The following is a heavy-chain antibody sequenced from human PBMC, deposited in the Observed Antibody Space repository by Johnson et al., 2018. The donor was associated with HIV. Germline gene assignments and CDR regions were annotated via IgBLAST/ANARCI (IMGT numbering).Heavy chain of an antibody. D-gene: IGHD1-26*01. Sequence: LVESGGGVVRPGGSLRLSCAASGFTFDDYGMSWVRQAPGKGLEWVSGINWNGGSTSYAGSVKGPFTISRDNAKNSLYLQMNSLRAEDTALYYCAMWSTEGSDAFDIWGQGTMVTVSS. CDR1: GFTFDDYG. CDR2: INWNGGST. V-gene: IGHV3-20*04. CDR3: AMWSTEGSDAFDI. J-gene: IGHJ3*02.